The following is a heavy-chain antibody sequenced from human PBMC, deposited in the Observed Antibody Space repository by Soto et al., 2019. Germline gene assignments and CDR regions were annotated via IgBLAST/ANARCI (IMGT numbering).Heavy chain of an antibody. J-gene: IGHJ6*02. D-gene: IGHD2-2*01. V-gene: IGHV3-23*01. CDR1: GFTFSSCA. Sequence: GGSLRLSCAASGFTFSSCAMSWVRQAPGKGLEWVSAISGSGGSTYYADSVKGRFTISRDNSKNTLYLQMNSLRAEDTAVYYCAKDQAFGYCSSTSCEKYYYYGMDVWGQGTTVTVSS. CDR3: AKDQAFGYCSSTSCEKYYYYGMDV. CDR2: ISGSGGST.